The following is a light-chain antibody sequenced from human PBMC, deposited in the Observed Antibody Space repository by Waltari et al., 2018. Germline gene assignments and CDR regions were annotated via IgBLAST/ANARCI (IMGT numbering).Light chain of an antibody. CDR2: EAF. CDR1: DFGSSDY. CDR3: CSFLASNTADVT. Sequence: QSALTQPASVSGSPGQSAPISCTRDFGSSDYVSWYQHHPGRAPKLLLYEAFKRPSGVPSRFSGSTSGNTASLTISGLQAEDEADYYCCSFLASNTADVTFGGGTKLTVL. J-gene: IGLJ2*01. V-gene: IGLV2-23*01.